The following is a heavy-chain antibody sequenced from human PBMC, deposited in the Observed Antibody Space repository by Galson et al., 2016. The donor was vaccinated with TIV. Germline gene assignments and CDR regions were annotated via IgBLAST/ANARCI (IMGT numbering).Heavy chain of an antibody. Sequence: SVKVSCKASGGTFSNYAFSWVRQAPGQGLEWMGRIIGMFGTTNYAQKFQGRVTITADELTSTVYMELSGLTSEDTAVYCCARAPGYHDSSAYYPAWGQGTLVTVSS. CDR1: GGTFSNYA. J-gene: IGHJ5*02. D-gene: IGHD3-22*01. V-gene: IGHV1-69*13. CDR3: ARAPGYHDSSAYYPA. CDR2: IIGMFGTT.